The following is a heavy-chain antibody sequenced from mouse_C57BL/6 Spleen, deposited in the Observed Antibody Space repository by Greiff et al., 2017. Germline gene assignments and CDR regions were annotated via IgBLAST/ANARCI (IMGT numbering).Heavy chain of an antibody. J-gene: IGHJ2*01. D-gene: IGHD2-4*01. V-gene: IGHV5-17*01. CDR3: ARYDYDRDYFDY. Sequence: DVQLVESGGGLVKPGGSLKLSCAASGFTFSDYGMHWVRQAPEKGLEWVAYISSGSSTIYYADTVKGRFTISRDNAKNTLFLQMTSLRSEDTAMYYCARYDYDRDYFDYWGQGTTLTVSS. CDR2: ISSGSSTI. CDR1: GFTFSDYG.